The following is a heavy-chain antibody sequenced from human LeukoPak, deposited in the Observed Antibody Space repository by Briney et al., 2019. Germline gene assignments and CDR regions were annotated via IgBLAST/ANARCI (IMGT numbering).Heavy chain of an antibody. CDR3: ARRLDSGSYIDY. V-gene: IGHV3-64*01. CDR1: GFTFSSYA. Sequence: PGGSLRLSCAASGFTFSSYAMHWVRQAPGKGLEYVSAISSNGGSTYYANSVKGRFTISRDNSKNTLYLQMGSLRAEDMAVYYCARRLDSGSYIDYWGQGTLVTVSS. J-gene: IGHJ4*02. D-gene: IGHD1-26*01. CDR2: ISSNGGST.